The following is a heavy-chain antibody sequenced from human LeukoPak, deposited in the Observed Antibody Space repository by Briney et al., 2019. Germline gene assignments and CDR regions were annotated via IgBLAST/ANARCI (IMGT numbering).Heavy chain of an antibody. D-gene: IGHD4-23*01. Sequence: SETLSLTCTVSGGSISSYYWSWIRQPPGKGLEWIGYIYYSGSTNYNPSLKSRVTISVDTSKNQFSLKLSSVTAADTAVYHCARGLTDYGGNTDWGQGTLVTVSS. CDR1: GGSISSYY. J-gene: IGHJ4*02. V-gene: IGHV4-59*01. CDR2: IYYSGST. CDR3: ARGLTDYGGNTD.